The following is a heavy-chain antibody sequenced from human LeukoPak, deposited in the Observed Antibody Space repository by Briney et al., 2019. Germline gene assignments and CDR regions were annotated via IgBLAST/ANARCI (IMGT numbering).Heavy chain of an antibody. J-gene: IGHJ3*02. V-gene: IGHV3-23*01. CDR2: IGGSGVSK. D-gene: IGHD6-19*01. CDR3: AREPERSSGWYSDAFDI. Sequence: GGSLRLSCVVSIFNFDNYAMTWVRQAPGKGLEWVSAIGGSGVSKFYGDSVKGRFTISRDNAKNSLYMQMNSLRAEDTAVYYCAREPERSSGWYSDAFDIWGQGTMVTVSS. CDR1: IFNFDNYA.